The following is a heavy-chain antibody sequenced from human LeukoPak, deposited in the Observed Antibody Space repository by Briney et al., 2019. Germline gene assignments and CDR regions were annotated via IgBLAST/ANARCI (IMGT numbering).Heavy chain of an antibody. CDR2: INSNDGGT. CDR3: ARYLGGYDYFDY. V-gene: IGHV1-2*02. D-gene: IGHD5-12*01. CDR1: GYTFTDYY. Sequence: ASVKVSCKTSGYTFTDYYLRWVRQAPGQGLEWMGWINSNDGGTNYAQNFQDRVTMTRDTSINTVFMELNRLRSDDTAVFFCARYLGGYDYFDYWGQGTLVTVSS. J-gene: IGHJ4*02.